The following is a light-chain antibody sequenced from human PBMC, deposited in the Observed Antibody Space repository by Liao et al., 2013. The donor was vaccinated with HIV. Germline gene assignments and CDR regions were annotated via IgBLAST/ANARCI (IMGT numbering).Light chain of an antibody. V-gene: IGLV3-1*01. Sequence: SYELTQPPSVSVSPGQTASITCSGDKLGDKYACWYQQKPGQSPVLVIYDDRDRPSGIPERFSGSNSVNTATLTISRVEAGDEADYYCQVWDSSSDHPHVVFGGGTKLTVL. J-gene: IGLJ2*01. CDR2: DDR. CDR1: KLGDKY. CDR3: QVWDSSSDHPHVV.